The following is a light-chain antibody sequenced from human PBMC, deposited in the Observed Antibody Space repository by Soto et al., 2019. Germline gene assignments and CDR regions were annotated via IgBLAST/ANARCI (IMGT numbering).Light chain of an antibody. CDR3: HQRYNWPRVT. Sequence: EIVLTQSPATLSLSPGERVTRSCRASQSVSNSLAWYQQKPGQHPRLLIYDVSNRATGIPARFSGSGSGKDFTLAITSLEPEDFAVYFCHQRYNWPRVTFGQGTRLEIK. V-gene: IGKV3-11*01. J-gene: IGKJ5*01. CDR1: QSVSNS. CDR2: DVS.